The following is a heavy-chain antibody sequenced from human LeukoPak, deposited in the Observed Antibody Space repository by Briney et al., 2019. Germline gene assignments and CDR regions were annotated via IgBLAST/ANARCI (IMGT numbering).Heavy chain of an antibody. Sequence: GGSLRLSCAVSGFTFSAYWMSWVRQAPGKGLEWVANINRDGSAQNYVDSVKGRFTFSRDNAMNSLFLQMNSLRPEDTAVYFCARDVHGGAFDYWGQGTLVTVSS. J-gene: IGHJ4*02. V-gene: IGHV3-7*01. CDR2: INRDGSAQ. CDR3: ARDVHGGAFDY. CDR1: GFTFSAYW. D-gene: IGHD4-23*01.